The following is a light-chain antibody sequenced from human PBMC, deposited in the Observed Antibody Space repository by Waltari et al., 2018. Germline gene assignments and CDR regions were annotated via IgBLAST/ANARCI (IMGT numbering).Light chain of an antibody. CDR1: GGSIARNY. CDR3: QSYDSANNWV. V-gene: IGLV6-57*02. CDR2: EDD. Sequence: NFILTQPHSVSASPGKTVTLSCTGTGGSIARNYVQWYLQRPGSAPNTVIYEDDHRPSGVPDRFSGSIDISSNSAFLTISGLTTEDEADYYCQSYDSANNWVFGGGTQLTVL. J-gene: IGLJ3*02.